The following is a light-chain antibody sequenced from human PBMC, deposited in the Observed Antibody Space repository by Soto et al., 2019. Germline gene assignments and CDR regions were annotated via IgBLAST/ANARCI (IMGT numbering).Light chain of an antibody. Sequence: EIVLTQSPGTLSLSPGERATLFCRASQSVRNRYLAWYQQKPGQAPRLLIYDASTSATGIPDRFSGSGSGTDFTLTISRLEPEDFAVYYCQQYDPSPRTFGQGTKVEIK. CDR3: QQYDPSPRT. CDR2: DAS. J-gene: IGKJ1*01. CDR1: QSVRNRY. V-gene: IGKV3-20*01.